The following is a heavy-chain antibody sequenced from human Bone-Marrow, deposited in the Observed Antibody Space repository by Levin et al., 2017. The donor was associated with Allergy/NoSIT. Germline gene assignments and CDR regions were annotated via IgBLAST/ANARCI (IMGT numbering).Heavy chain of an antibody. CDR1: GFSFSNFN. CDR3: AKRGRYHEFWSGPSDVNYFDY. V-gene: IGHV3-48*01. CDR2: ISSSGNSR. Sequence: GGSLRLSCAASGFSFSNFNMNWVRQAPGKGLEWISAISSSGNSRYYADSVKGRFTVSRDNVWNSLSLQMNSLRAEDTALYYCAKRGRYHEFWSGPSDVNYFDYWGQGTLVTVSS. J-gene: IGHJ4*02. D-gene: IGHD3-3*01.